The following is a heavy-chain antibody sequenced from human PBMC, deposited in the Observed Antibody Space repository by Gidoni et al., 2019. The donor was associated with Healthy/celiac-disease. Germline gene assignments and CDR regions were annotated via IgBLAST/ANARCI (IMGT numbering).Heavy chain of an antibody. Sequence: QVQLVESGGGVVQPGRSLRLSCAASGFTFSSYAMHWVRQAPGKGLEWVAVISYDGSNKYYADSVKGRFTISRDNSKNTLYLQMNSLRAEDTAVYYCARDSASQQQLVLYWGQGTLVTVSS. V-gene: IGHV3-30-3*01. CDR2: ISYDGSNK. J-gene: IGHJ4*02. D-gene: IGHD6-13*01. CDR1: GFTFSSYA. CDR3: ARDSASQQQLVLY.